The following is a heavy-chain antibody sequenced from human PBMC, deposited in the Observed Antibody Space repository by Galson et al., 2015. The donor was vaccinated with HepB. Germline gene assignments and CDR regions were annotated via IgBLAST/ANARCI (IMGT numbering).Heavy chain of an antibody. CDR3: ARETVVPAADDAFDI. CDR1: GYPFTSYY. D-gene: IGHD2-2*01. CDR2: INPSGGST. J-gene: IGHJ3*02. V-gene: IGHV1-46*04. Sequence: SVKVSCKASGYPFTSYYMHWVRQAPGQGLEWMGIINPSGGSTSYAQKLQGRVTMTRDTSTSTVYMELSSLRSEDTAVYYCARETVVPAADDAFDIWGQGTMVTVSS.